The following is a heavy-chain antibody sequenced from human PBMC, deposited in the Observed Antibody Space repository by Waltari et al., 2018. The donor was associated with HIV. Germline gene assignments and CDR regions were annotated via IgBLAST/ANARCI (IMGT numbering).Heavy chain of an antibody. CDR2: LYWDDDK. D-gene: IGHD3-3*01. CDR1: GFSLSTTGVG. Sequence: QITLQESGPTLVKPTQTLTLTCTFSGFSLSTTGVGVGWIRQSPGKALEWLVLLYWDDDKRYSPALKSRLTITKDTSKNQVVLSLSNMDPVDTATYYCAHLSWRGYIFDYWGQGTLVTVSS. J-gene: IGHJ4*02. CDR3: AHLSWRGYIFDY. V-gene: IGHV2-5*02.